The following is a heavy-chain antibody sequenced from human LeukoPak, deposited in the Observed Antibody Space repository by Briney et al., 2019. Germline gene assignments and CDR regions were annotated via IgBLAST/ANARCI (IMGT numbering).Heavy chain of an antibody. Sequence: PGGSLRLSCAASGFTFSSYTMNWVRQAPGKGLEWVSSISNSSRSIFYADSVRGRFTTSRDNAKNSLFLQMNSLRAEDTAVYYCARTHGTLTGTGFDYWGQGTLVTVSS. CDR1: GFTFSSYT. J-gene: IGHJ4*02. V-gene: IGHV3-21*01. D-gene: IGHD1-20*01. CDR2: ISNSSRSI. CDR3: ARTHGTLTGTGFDY.